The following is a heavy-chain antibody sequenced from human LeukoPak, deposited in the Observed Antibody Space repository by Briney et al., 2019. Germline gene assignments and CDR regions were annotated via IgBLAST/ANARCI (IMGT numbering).Heavy chain of an antibody. Sequence: ASVKVSCKASGYTFTSYGISWVRQAPGQGLEWMGWISAYNGNTNYAQKLQGRVTMTTDTSTSTAYMELRSLRSDDTAVYYCARVPGKTRYCSGGSCYYPTRPVPDYWGQGTLVTVSS. CDR1: GYTFTSYG. J-gene: IGHJ4*02. D-gene: IGHD2-15*01. CDR2: ISAYNGNT. CDR3: ARVPGKTRYCSGGSCYYPTRPVPDY. V-gene: IGHV1-18*01.